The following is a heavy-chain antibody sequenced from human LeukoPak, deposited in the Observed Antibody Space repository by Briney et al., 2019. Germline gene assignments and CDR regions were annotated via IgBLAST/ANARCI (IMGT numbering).Heavy chain of an antibody. J-gene: IGHJ4*02. V-gene: IGHV3-74*01. Sequence: PGGSLRLSCAASGFTFSTYWMHWVRQAPGKGLVWVSRINSDGRSTSYADSVKGRFTISRDNAKNTLYLEMNSLRAEDTAVYYCSRGGYYTTGSFEYWGQGTLVTVSS. D-gene: IGHD3-3*01. CDR1: GFTFSTYW. CDR2: INSDGRST. CDR3: SRGGYYTTGSFEY.